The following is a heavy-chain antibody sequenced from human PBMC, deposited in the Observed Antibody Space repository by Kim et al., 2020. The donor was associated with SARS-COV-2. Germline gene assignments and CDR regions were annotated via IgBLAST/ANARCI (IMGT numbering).Heavy chain of an antibody. J-gene: IGHJ4*02. Sequence: SSNPSLKRRVTISVDTSKIQFSLKLSSVTAADTAVYYCAREAVAGEIDYWGQGTLVTVSS. CDR3: AREAVAGEIDY. D-gene: IGHD6-19*01. V-gene: IGHV4-39*07.